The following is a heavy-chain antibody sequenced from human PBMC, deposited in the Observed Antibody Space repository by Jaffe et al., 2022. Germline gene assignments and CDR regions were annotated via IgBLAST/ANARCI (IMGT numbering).Heavy chain of an antibody. CDR3: ARRRNCSGGSCYSTYYYYMDV. J-gene: IGHJ6*03. CDR2: IIPIFGTA. CDR1: GGTFSSYA. Sequence: QVQLVQSGAEVKKPGSSVKVSCKASGGTFSSYAISWVRQAPGQGLEWMGGIIPIFGTANYAQKFQGRVTITADESTSTAYMELSSLRSEDTAVYYCARRRNCSGGSCYSTYYYYMDVWGKGTTVTVSS. D-gene: IGHD2-15*01. V-gene: IGHV1-69*01.